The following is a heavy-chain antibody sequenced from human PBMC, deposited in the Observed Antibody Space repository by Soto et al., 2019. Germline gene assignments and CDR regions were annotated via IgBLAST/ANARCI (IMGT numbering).Heavy chain of an antibody. V-gene: IGHV3-48*01. D-gene: IGHD1-7*01. Sequence: EVQLVESGGGLVQPGGSLRLSCAASGFTFSSYSMNWVRQAPGKGLEWVSYISSSSSTIYYADSVKGRFTISRDNAKISLYLQMNSLRAEDTAVYYCARGVTGTIDVFDYWGQGTLVTVSS. J-gene: IGHJ4*02. CDR3: ARGVTGTIDVFDY. CDR1: GFTFSSYS. CDR2: ISSSSSTI.